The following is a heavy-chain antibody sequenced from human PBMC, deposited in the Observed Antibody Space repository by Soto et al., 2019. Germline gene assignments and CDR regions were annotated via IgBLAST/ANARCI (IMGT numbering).Heavy chain of an antibody. CDR3: ARRQQLAQNYWAQNYYGMDV. CDR2: IDTRSNYR. Sequence: GGSLRLSCAASGVTFSDYYMSWIRQAPGKGLEWVSYIDTRSNYRNYADSVKGRFTISRDNAKNSLYLQMNSLRAEDTAVYYCARRQQLAQNYWAQNYYGMDVWGQGTTVTVSS. D-gene: IGHD6-13*01. J-gene: IGHJ6*02. V-gene: IGHV3-11*06. CDR1: GVTFSDYY.